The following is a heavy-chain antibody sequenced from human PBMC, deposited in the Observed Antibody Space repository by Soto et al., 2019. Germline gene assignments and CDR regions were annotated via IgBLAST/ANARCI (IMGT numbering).Heavy chain of an antibody. Sequence: GGSLRLSCAASGFTFSSYAMHWVRQAPGKGLEWVAVISYDGSNKYYADSVKGRFTISRDNSKNTLYLQMNSLRAEDTAVYYCARDRSRWIRGEDYYCGMDVWGQGTTVTVSS. CDR1: GFTFSSYA. D-gene: IGHD5-18*01. J-gene: IGHJ6*02. CDR3: ARDRSRWIRGEDYYCGMDV. V-gene: IGHV3-30-3*01. CDR2: ISYDGSNK.